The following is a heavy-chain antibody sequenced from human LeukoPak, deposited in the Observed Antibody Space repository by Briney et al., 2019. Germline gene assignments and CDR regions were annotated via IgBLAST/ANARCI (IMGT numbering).Heavy chain of an antibody. CDR3: ARDLPSGWLVYFDY. V-gene: IGHV1-2*02. D-gene: IGHD6-19*01. CDR1: GYTFTGYY. J-gene: IGHJ4*02. Sequence: GASVKVSCKASGYTFTGYYMHWVRQAPGQGLEWMGWINPNSGGTNYAQKFQGRVTMTRDTSISTAYMELSRLRSDDTAVYYCARDLPSGWLVYFDYWGQGTLVTVSS. CDR2: INPNSGGT.